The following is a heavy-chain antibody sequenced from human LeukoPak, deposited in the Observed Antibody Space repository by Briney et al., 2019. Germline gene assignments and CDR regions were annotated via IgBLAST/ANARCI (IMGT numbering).Heavy chain of an antibody. CDR1: GGSISGDY. CDR2: IYYTGST. D-gene: IGHD1-14*01. J-gene: IGHJ4*02. CDR3: ARGTAGGDYYFDY. Sequence: SETLSLTCTVSGGSISGDYWSWIRQSPGKGLEWIGYIYYTGSTNYNPSLQSRVTISVDTSKNQFSLKLSSVTAADTAVYYCARGTAGGDYYFDYWGQGTLVTVSS. V-gene: IGHV4-59*12.